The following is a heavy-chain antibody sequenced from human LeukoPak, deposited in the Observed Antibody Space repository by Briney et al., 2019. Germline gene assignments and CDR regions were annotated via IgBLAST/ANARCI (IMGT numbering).Heavy chain of an antibody. CDR3: ASPGGGSGSPREGYDY. CDR2: IYPGDSDT. Sequence: GGALQISCKGSGCTFTSYWIGWGRQLPGKGLEGMGIIYPGDSDTRYSPSFQGHVTISAAKSISTAYLQWRSLKASDTAMYYCASPGGGSGSPREGYDYWGQGTLVTVSS. D-gene: IGHD1-26*01. CDR1: GCTFTSYW. V-gene: IGHV5-51*01. J-gene: IGHJ4*02.